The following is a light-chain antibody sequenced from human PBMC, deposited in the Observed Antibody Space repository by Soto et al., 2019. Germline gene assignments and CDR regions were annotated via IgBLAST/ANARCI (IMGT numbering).Light chain of an antibody. V-gene: IGKV1-5*03. Sequence: DIQMTQSPSTLSASVGDRITIICRASQSINSWLAWYQQKPGKAPKLLIHRASTLHTGVPSRFSGSESGTDFTLTISSLQPDDFATYYCQQYNGIPATFGQGNKVEVK. CDR1: QSINSW. CDR2: RAS. J-gene: IGKJ1*01. CDR3: QQYNGIPAT.